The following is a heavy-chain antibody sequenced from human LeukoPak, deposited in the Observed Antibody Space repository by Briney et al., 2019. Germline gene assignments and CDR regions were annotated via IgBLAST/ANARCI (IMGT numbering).Heavy chain of an antibody. Sequence: ASVKVSCKASGYTFTSYGISWVRQAPGQGLEWMGWISAYNGNTNYAQKFQGRVTITADKSTSTAYMELSSLRSEDTAVYYCARITTPKIVTRAYFDYWGQGTLVTVSS. J-gene: IGHJ4*02. V-gene: IGHV1-18*01. CDR2: ISAYNGNT. D-gene: IGHD4-11*01. CDR3: ARITTPKIVTRAYFDY. CDR1: GYTFTSYG.